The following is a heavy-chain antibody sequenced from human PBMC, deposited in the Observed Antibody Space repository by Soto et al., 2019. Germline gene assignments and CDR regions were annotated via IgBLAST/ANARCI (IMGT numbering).Heavy chain of an antibody. Sequence: QVQLQESGPGLVKPSGTLSLTCAVSGGSISSSNWWSWVRQPPGKGLEWIGEIYHSGSTNYNPSLKSRVTISVDKAKNQFSLKLSSVTAADTAVYYCARTKYYYDSSRCFDYWGQGTLVTVSS. J-gene: IGHJ4*02. CDR1: GGSISSSNW. CDR2: IYHSGST. D-gene: IGHD3-22*01. V-gene: IGHV4-4*02. CDR3: ARTKYYYDSSRCFDY.